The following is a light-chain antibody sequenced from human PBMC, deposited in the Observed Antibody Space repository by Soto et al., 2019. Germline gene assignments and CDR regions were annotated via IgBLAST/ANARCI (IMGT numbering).Light chain of an antibody. Sequence: DIQMTQSPSTLSASVGDRVSITCRASQRVNTCLGWYQQKPGKAPTLLIYDASSLQSGVPSRFSGSGSGTEFTLTISSLQPDDFATYYCQQYQIDWTFGQGTKVDIK. CDR2: DAS. J-gene: IGKJ1*01. CDR1: QRVNTC. CDR3: QQYQIDWT. V-gene: IGKV1-5*01.